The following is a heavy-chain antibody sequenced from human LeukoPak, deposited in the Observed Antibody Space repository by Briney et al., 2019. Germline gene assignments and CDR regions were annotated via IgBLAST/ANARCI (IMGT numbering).Heavy chain of an antibody. Sequence: GGSLRLSCAASGFTFSSYAMSWVRQAPGKGLVWVSRISSDGSNIIYADSVKGRFTISRDNAKNTLYLEMNSLRVEDTAVYYCARDWGGYGPTSHDYWGQGTLVTVSS. D-gene: IGHD3-16*01. V-gene: IGHV3-74*01. CDR2: ISSDGSNI. CDR3: ARDWGGYGPTSHDY. CDR1: GFTFSSYA. J-gene: IGHJ4*02.